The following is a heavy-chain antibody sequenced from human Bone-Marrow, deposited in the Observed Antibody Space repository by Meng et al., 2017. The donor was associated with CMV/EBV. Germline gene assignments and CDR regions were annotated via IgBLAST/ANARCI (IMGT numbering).Heavy chain of an antibody. CDR3: SVGYCSGGSCYFFDY. CDR1: GFTFGDYA. Sequence: GESLKISCTASGFTFGDYAMSWVRQAPGKGLEWVGFIRSKAYGGTTEYAASVKGRFTISRDDSKSIAYLQMNILKTEDTAVYYCSVGYCSGGSCYFFDYWGQGTLVTVSS. D-gene: IGHD2-15*01. V-gene: IGHV3-49*04. CDR2: IRSKAYGGTT. J-gene: IGHJ4*02.